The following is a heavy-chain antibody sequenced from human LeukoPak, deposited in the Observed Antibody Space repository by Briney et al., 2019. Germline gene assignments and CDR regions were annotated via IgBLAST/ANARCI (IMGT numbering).Heavy chain of an antibody. V-gene: IGHV3-48*04. J-gene: IGHJ6*02. CDR3: ARDSAGSYYFHYYYGMDV. Sequence: GGSLRLSCAASGFTFSSYWMHWVRQAPGKGLEWVSYISSSGSTIYYADSVKGRFTISRDNAKNSLYLQMNSLRAEDTAVYYCARDSAGSYYFHYYYGMDVWGQGTTVTVSS. CDR2: ISSSGSTI. D-gene: IGHD3-10*01. CDR1: GFTFSSYW.